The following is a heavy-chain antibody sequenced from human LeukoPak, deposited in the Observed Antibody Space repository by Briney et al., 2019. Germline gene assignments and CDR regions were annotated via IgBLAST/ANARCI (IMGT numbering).Heavy chain of an antibody. CDR3: ARYCSSTSCYFPNDAFDI. CDR2: IIPIFGTA. D-gene: IGHD2-2*01. J-gene: IGHJ3*02. Sequence: SVKVSCKAYGGTFSSYAISWVRQAPGQGLEWMGGIIPIFGTANYAQKFQGRVTITTDESTSTAYMELSSLRSEDTAVYYCARYCSSTSCYFPNDAFDIWGQGTMVTVSS. V-gene: IGHV1-69*05. CDR1: GGTFSSYA.